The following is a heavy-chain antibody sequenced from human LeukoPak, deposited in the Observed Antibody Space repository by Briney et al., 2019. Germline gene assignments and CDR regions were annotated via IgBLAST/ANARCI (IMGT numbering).Heavy chain of an antibody. CDR3: ARVSVTTSAAFDI. Sequence: ASVKVSCKASGYTFTGYYMHWVRQAPGQGLEWMGWINPNSGGTNYAQKFQGRVTMTRDTSISTAYMELSRLRSDDTAVYYCARVSVTTSAAFDIWGQGTMVTVSS. CDR2: INPNSGGT. CDR1: GYTFTGYY. J-gene: IGHJ3*02. V-gene: IGHV1-2*02. D-gene: IGHD4-11*01.